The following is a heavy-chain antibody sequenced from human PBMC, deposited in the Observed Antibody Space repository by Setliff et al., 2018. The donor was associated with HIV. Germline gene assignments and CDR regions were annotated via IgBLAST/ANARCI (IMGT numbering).Heavy chain of an antibody. J-gene: IGHJ4*02. CDR1: GGSTSSSSDY. CDR2: IYYSGST. Sequence: SETLSLTCTVSGGSTSSSSDYWGWIRQPPGKGLEWIGYIYYSGSTYYNPSLKSRITISVDTSKNQFSLKLSSVTAADTAVYYCAREYCSAGSCYSGRWGQGKLVTVSS. CDR3: AREYCSAGSCYSGR. D-gene: IGHD2-15*01. V-gene: IGHV4-39*02.